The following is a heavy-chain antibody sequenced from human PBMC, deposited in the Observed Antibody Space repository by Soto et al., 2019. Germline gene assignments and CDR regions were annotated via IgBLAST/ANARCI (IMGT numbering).Heavy chain of an antibody. CDR1: GFTFSSYG. D-gene: IGHD3-10*01. J-gene: IGHJ6*02. CDR2: ISYDGSNK. CDR3: AKDWFGESRSYYGMDV. Sequence: QVQLVESGGGVVQPGRSLRLSCAASGFTFSSYGRHWVRQAPGKGLEWVAVISYDGSNKYYADSVKGRFTISRDNSKNTLYLQMNSLRAEDTAVYYCAKDWFGESRSYYGMDVWGQGTTVTVSS. V-gene: IGHV3-30*18.